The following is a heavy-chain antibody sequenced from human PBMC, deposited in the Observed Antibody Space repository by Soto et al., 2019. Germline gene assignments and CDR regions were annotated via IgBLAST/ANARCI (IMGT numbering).Heavy chain of an antibody. CDR2: IGGSVGST. V-gene: IGHV3-23*01. D-gene: IGHD3-10*01. CDR1: GFTFSSYA. CDR3: KGWLKCRKGGANWCDP. Sequence: EVQLLESGGGLVQPGGSLRLSFAASGFTFSSYAMSWVRQAPGKGLEWVSAIGGSVGSTYYADSGKGRFPISRDNSKHTLYLQLNSLRDEDTAVYYSKGWLKCRKGGANWCDPWGQGTLVTVSS. J-gene: IGHJ5*02.